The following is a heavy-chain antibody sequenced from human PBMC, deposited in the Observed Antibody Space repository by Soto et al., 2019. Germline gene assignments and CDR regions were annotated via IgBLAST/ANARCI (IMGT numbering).Heavy chain of an antibody. J-gene: IGHJ6*03. CDR1: GGTFSSYT. D-gene: IGHD6-13*01. CDR3: ARAGRAAAGQYYYYYYMDV. CDR2: IIPILGIA. V-gene: IGHV1-69*02. Sequence: SVKVSCKASGGTFSSYTISWVRQAPGQGLEWMGRIIPILGIANYAQKFQGRVTITADKSTSTAYMELSSLRSEDTAVYYCARAGRAAAGQYYYYYYMDVWGKGTTVTVSS.